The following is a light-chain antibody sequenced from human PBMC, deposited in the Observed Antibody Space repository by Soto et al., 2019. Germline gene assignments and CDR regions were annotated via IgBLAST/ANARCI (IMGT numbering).Light chain of an antibody. V-gene: IGLV1-44*01. Sequence: QSVLTQPASACGTPGQRVTISCSGSSANIGTNTVHWYQQLSRTAPKLLIYKDTQRPSGVPDRVSGSKSGTSASLAISGLQSEDEAEYYCAAWDDSLNVLVFGGGTKVTVL. J-gene: IGLJ2*01. CDR1: SANIGTNT. CDR2: KDT. CDR3: AAWDDSLNVLV.